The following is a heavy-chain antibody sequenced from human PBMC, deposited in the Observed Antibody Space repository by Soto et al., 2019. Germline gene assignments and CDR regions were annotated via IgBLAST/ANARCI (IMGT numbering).Heavy chain of an antibody. D-gene: IGHD6-19*01. J-gene: IGHJ5*02. CDR1: GYTFNSYG. Sequence: GASVKVSCKASGYTFNSYGISWVRQAPGQGLEWMGWISAYNGNTNYAQKLQSRVTMTTDTSTSTAYMELRSLRSDDTAVYYCARVKGSGWLNWFDPWGQGTPVTVSS. CDR2: ISAYNGNT. CDR3: ARVKGSGWLNWFDP. V-gene: IGHV1-18*01.